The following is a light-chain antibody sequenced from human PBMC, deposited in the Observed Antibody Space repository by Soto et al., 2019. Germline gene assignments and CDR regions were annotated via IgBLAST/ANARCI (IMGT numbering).Light chain of an antibody. CDR3: QQHNSYSWT. CDR1: QNINTW. CDR2: DAS. J-gene: IGKJ1*01. V-gene: IGKV1-5*01. Sequence: DIQMTQSPSTLSASVGDRVTITCRASQNINTWLAWYQQKPGKAPKVLIYDASSLESGVPSRFSGSGSGTEFTLTISSLQPDDFATYYCQQHNSYSWTFGQGTKVDIK.